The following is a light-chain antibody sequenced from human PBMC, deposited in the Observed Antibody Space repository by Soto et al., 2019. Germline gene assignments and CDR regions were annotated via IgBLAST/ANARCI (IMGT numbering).Light chain of an antibody. CDR1: QTISNW. CDR2: DAY. Sequence: DIQMTQSPSTPSASVGDRVTITCRASQTISNWLAWYQQKPGQAPKLLIYDAYSLESGVPSRFSGSASGTEFTLTISSLQPDDFATYYCQQYNSYQYTFGQGTNLEI. V-gene: IGKV1-5*01. J-gene: IGKJ2*01. CDR3: QQYNSYQYT.